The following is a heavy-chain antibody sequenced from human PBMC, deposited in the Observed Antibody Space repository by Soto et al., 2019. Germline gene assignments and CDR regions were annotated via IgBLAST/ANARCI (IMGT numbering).Heavy chain of an antibody. Sequence: SETLSLTCAVYGGSFSGYYWSWIRQPPGKGLEWIGEINHSGSTNYNPSLKSRVTISVDTSKNQFSLKLSSVTAADTAVYYCARGPYSGYLVGGLNYYYYYYMDVWGKGTTVTVSS. D-gene: IGHD5-12*01. CDR2: INHSGST. CDR3: ARGPYSGYLVGGLNYYYYYYMDV. CDR1: GGSFSGYY. J-gene: IGHJ6*03. V-gene: IGHV4-34*01.